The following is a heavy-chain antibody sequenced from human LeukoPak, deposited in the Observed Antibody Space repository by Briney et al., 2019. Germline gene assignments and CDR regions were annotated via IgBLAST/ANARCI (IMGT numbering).Heavy chain of an antibody. D-gene: IGHD3-22*01. V-gene: IGHV3-9*01. J-gene: IGHJ6*02. CDR3: AKGKRDSSGFYYYYGMDV. CDR2: INWDSKNI. CDR1: GFTFDDYA. Sequence: GGSLRLSCAASGFTFDDYAMFWVRQAPGKGLEWVSGINWDSKNIGYAASVKGRFTISRDNAKNSLYLQMNSLRAEDTAFYYCAKGKRDSSGFYYYYGMDVWGQGTTVTVSS.